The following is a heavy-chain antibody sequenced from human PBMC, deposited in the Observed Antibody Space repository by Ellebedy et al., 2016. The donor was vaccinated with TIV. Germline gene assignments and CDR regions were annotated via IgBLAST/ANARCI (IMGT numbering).Heavy chain of an antibody. CDR2: IVGGGA. CDR3: AKDRTAGDGYWVFDS. CDR1: GFMFSNFA. Sequence: GESLKISCAASGFMFSNFAMSWVRQAPGKGLEWVSGIVGGGAERYADYVKGRFTISRDNSKNTVDLQMKSLRDEDTALYFCAKDRTAGDGYWVFDSWGQGTLVTVSS. D-gene: IGHD5-18*01. V-gene: IGHV3-23*01. J-gene: IGHJ4*02.